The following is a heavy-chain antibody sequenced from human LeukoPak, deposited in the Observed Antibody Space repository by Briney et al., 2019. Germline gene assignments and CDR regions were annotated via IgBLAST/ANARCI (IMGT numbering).Heavy chain of an antibody. CDR1: GFTFSSYG. J-gene: IGHJ6*03. CDR2: IWYDGSNK. Sequence: GRSLRLSCAASGFTFSSYGMQWVRQAPGKGLEWVAVIWYDGSNKYYADSVKGRFTISRDNSKNTLYLQMNSLRAEDTAVYYCAKDFARIGGGYNWGGYYMDVWGKGTTVTVSS. D-gene: IGHD5-24*01. V-gene: IGHV3-33*06. CDR3: AKDFARIGGGYNWGGYYMDV.